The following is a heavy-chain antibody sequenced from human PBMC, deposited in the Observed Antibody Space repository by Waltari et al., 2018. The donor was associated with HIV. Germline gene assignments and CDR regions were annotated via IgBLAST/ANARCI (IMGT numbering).Heavy chain of an antibody. J-gene: IGHJ1*01. Sequence: VQLHNPSPRPLQPSHTLSLIRTLPGNSTHSGRFFWTWIRQPAGKRLEWIGRIYTSGSTNYNPSRKSRVSISLDTSKNQFSLKLVSVTAADTAVYYCARVDSRVGAEFFRHWGQGTLVSVSS. V-gene: IGHV4-61*02. CDR3: ARVDSRVGAEFFRH. D-gene: IGHD3-22*01. CDR2: IYTSGST. CDR1: GNSTHSGRFF.